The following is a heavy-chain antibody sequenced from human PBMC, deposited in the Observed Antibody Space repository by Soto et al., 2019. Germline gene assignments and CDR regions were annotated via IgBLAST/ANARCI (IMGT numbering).Heavy chain of an antibody. Sequence: SETLSLTCTVSVGSISSSSYYWGWIRQPPGKGLEWIGSIYYSGSTYYNPSLKSRVTISVDTSKNQFSLKLSSVTAADTAVYYCARQGRSGYYTGMAWFDPWGQGTLVTVSS. J-gene: IGHJ5*02. V-gene: IGHV4-39*01. D-gene: IGHD3-3*01. CDR3: ARQGRSGYYTGMAWFDP. CDR2: IYYSGST. CDR1: VGSISSSSYY.